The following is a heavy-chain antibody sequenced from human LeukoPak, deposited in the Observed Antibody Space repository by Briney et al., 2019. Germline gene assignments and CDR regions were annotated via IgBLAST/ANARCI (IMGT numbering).Heavy chain of an antibody. CDR3: ARYMLGYCSGGSCYPFDY. V-gene: IGHV1-2*02. Sequence: ASVKVSCKASGYTFTGYYMHWVRQAPGQGLEWMGWINPNSGGTNYAQKFRGRVTMTRDTSISTAYMELSRLRSDDTAVYYCARYMLGYCSGGSCYPFDYWGQGTLVTVSS. CDR2: INPNSGGT. D-gene: IGHD2-15*01. J-gene: IGHJ4*02. CDR1: GYTFTGYY.